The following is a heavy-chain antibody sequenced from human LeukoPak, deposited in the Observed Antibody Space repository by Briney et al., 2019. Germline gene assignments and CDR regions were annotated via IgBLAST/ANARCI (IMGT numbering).Heavy chain of an antibody. Sequence: ASVKVSCKASGYTFTSHGISWVRQAPGQGLEWMGWISAYNGSTNYAQKLQGRVTMTTDTSTSTAYMELRSLRSDDTAVYYCARGYCSGGSCYFDYWGQGTLVTVSS. CDR2: ISAYNGST. V-gene: IGHV1-18*01. D-gene: IGHD2-15*01. CDR1: GYTFTSHG. J-gene: IGHJ4*02. CDR3: ARGYCSGGSCYFDY.